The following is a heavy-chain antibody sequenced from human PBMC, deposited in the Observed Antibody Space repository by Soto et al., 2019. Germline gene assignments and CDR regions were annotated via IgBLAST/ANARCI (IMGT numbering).Heavy chain of an antibody. V-gene: IGHV3-30-3*01. Sequence: QEQLVESGGGVVQPGKSLRLSCAASGFTFSNYAMHWVRQAPGKGLEWVAVISYDESKKYYADSVKGRFTISRDNSKNTLYLQMISLRAEDTAVYYCARPTTTDYYFDYWGQGTLVTVSS. J-gene: IGHJ4*02. CDR1: GFTFSNYA. CDR2: ISYDESKK. CDR3: ARPTTTDYYFDY. D-gene: IGHD4-17*01.